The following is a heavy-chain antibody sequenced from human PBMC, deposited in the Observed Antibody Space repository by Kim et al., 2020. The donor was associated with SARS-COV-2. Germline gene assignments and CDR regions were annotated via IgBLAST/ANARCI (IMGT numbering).Heavy chain of an antibody. CDR3: ARGNGDGYNLDWFDP. J-gene: IGHJ5*02. Sequence: GGSLRLFCAASGFTFSSYAMHWVRQAPDKGLEWVAVISYDGSNKYYADSVKGRFTISRDNSKNTLYLQMNSLRAEDTAVYYCARGNGDGYNLDWFDPWGQGTLVTVSS. CDR1: GFTFSSYA. CDR2: ISYDGSNK. V-gene: IGHV3-30*04. D-gene: IGHD5-12*01.